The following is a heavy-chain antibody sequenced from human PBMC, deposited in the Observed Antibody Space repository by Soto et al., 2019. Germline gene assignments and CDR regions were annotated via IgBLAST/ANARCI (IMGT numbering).Heavy chain of an antibody. Sequence: QVQLQESGPGLVKPSGTLSLTCAVSGGSISSSNWWSWVRQPPGKGLEWIGEIYHSGSTNYNPSLKRRLTISVDKSKHQFSLKLSSVTAADTAVYYCARTSGYESYYFDYWGQGTLVTVSS. D-gene: IGHD5-12*01. V-gene: IGHV4-4*02. CDR2: IYHSGST. J-gene: IGHJ4*02. CDR1: GGSISSSNW. CDR3: ARTSGYESYYFDY.